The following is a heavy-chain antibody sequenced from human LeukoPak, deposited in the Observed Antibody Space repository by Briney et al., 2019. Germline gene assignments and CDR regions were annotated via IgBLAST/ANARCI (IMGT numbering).Heavy chain of an antibody. CDR1: GGSFSGYY. J-gene: IGHJ5*02. Sequence: SETLSLTCAVYGGSFSGYYWSWIRQPPGKGLEWIGEINHSGSTNYNPSLKSRVTISVDTSQNQFSLKPSSAPAAHTAVYYFARVQPLLWFGELSYWFDPWGQGTLVTVSS. D-gene: IGHD3-10*01. V-gene: IGHV4-34*01. CDR2: INHSGST. CDR3: ARVQPLLWFGELSYWFDP.